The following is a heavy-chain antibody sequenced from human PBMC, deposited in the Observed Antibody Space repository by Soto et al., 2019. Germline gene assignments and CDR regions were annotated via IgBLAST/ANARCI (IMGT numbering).Heavy chain of an antibody. CDR2: IYYSGST. CDR3: ARHRARNWFDP. J-gene: IGHJ5*02. D-gene: IGHD6-6*01. CDR1: GGSISSSSYY. Sequence: PSETLSLTCIVSGGSISSSSYYFFCIRQPPWNGLEWIGSIYYSGSTYYNPSLKSRVTISVDTSKNQFSLKLSSVTAADTAVFYCARHRARNWFDPWGQGTLVTVSS. V-gene: IGHV4-39*01.